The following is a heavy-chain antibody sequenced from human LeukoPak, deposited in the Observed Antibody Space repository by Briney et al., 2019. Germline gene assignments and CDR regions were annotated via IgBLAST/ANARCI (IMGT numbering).Heavy chain of an antibody. V-gene: IGHV1-46*01. D-gene: IGHD3-3*01. CDR1: GYTFTSYY. Sequence: ASVKVSCKASGYTFTSYYMHWVRQAPGQGLEWMGIINPSGGSTSYAQKFQGRVTMTRDTSTSTVYMELSSLRSEDTAVYYCARDGSEWFGYEIGYDVFDIWGQGTMVTVSS. CDR2: INPSGGST. J-gene: IGHJ3*02. CDR3: ARDGSEWFGYEIGYDVFDI.